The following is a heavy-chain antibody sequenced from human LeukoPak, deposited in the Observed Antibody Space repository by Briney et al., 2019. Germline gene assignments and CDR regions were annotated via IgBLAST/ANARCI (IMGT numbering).Heavy chain of an antibody. J-gene: IGHJ6*02. Sequence: SVKVSCKASGGTFSRFTISWVRQAPGQGFEWMGGITPIFGTANYAQKFQGRVTITADESTSTAYMELSSLRSEDTAVYYCARDRSYSSSSAVYYYGMDVWGQGTTVTVSS. V-gene: IGHV1-69*13. CDR3: ARDRSYSSSSAVYYYGMDV. CDR2: ITPIFGTA. D-gene: IGHD6-6*01. CDR1: GGTFSRFT.